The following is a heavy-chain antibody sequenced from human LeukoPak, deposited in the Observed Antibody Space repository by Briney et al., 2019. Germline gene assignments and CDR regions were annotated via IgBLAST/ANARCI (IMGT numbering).Heavy chain of an antibody. CDR3: ARVGNEDAFDI. Sequence: GGSLRLSCAASGFTVSNNYMNWVRQAPGKGLEWVSVIYSGGSTYYADSVKGRFTISRDNSKNTLYLQMNSLRAEDTAVYYCARVGNEDAFDIWGQGTMVTVSS. CDR2: IYSGGST. D-gene: IGHD4-23*01. J-gene: IGHJ3*02. V-gene: IGHV3-53*01. CDR1: GFTVSNNY.